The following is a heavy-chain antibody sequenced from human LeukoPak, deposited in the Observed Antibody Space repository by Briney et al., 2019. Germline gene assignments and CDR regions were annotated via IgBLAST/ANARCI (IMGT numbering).Heavy chain of an antibody. CDR2: IYPGDSDT. J-gene: IGHJ4*02. D-gene: IGHD3-10*01. Sequence: PGESLKISRKGSGYSFTSYWIGWVRQMPGKGLEWMGIIYPGDSDTRYSPSFQGQVTISADKSISTAYLQWSSLKASDTAMYYCARAYTNYYGSGSKMGLDYWGQGTLVTVSS. CDR1: GYSFTSYW. CDR3: ARAYTNYYGSGSKMGLDY. V-gene: IGHV5-51*01.